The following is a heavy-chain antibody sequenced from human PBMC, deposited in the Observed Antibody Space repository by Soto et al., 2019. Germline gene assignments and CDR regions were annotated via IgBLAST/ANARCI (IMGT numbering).Heavy chain of an antibody. CDR3: TSTRPGTNVFDI. CDR2: IRSKGDGGAT. CDR1: GITLSNAW. J-gene: IGHJ3*02. V-gene: IGHV3-15*01. Sequence: EVQLAESGGGLVEPGGSLRLSCAGSGITLSNAWMNWVRQAAGKGLEWVGRIRSKGDGGATEYAAPVKGRFTFSRDDSENTLFLQMSALKTEDTGIYFCTSTRPGTNVFDIWGPGSMVIVSS. D-gene: IGHD1-1*01.